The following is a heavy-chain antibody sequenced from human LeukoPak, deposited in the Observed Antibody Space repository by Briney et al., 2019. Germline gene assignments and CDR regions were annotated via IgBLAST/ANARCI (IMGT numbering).Heavy chain of an antibody. CDR2: INTNTGNP. Sequence: ASVKVSCKASGYTFTSYAMNWVRQAPGQGLEWMGWINTNTGNPTYAQGFTGRFVFSLDTSVSTAYLQISSLKAEDTAVYYCARDLYGYGGYNNWFDPWGQGTLVTVSS. V-gene: IGHV7-4-1*02. CDR3: ARDLYGYGGYNNWFDP. D-gene: IGHD4-17*01. J-gene: IGHJ5*02. CDR1: GYTFTSYA.